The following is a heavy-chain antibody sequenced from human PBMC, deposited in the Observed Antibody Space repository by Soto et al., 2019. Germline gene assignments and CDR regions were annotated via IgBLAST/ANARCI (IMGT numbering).Heavy chain of an antibody. D-gene: IGHD2-2*01. Sequence: EVQLLESGGGLVQPGESLTLTCAASGFNFIRYGMNCVRQAPGKGLEWVSIITDSDFGTNYADSVKGRFTTSRDVSKNVLYLQLNSLRAEDTAVYYCAASAIYCTSASCYPTSHDYWGQGTLVTVSS. CDR1: GFNFIRYG. CDR2: ITDSDFGT. V-gene: IGHV3-23*01. J-gene: IGHJ4*02. CDR3: AASAIYCTSASCYPTSHDY.